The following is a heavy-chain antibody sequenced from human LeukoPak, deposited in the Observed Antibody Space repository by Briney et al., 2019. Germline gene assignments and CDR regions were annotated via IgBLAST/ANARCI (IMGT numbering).Heavy chain of an antibody. J-gene: IGHJ5*02. CDR2: GSESGGT. D-gene: IGHD3-3*01. V-gene: IGHV4-34*08. CDR1: GFTFSNAW. Sequence: PGGSLRLSCSASGFTFSNAWMSWVRQPPGKGLEWIGEGSESGGTKFNPSLKSRVTISADTYKNQFSLKLNSVTAADTAVHYCAKNGQSGFSFDPWGQGTLVTVSS. CDR3: AKNGQSGFSFDP.